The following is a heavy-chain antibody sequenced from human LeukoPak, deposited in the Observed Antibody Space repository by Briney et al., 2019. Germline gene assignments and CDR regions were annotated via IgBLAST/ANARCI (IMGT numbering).Heavy chain of an antibody. D-gene: IGHD6-6*01. V-gene: IGHV3-30*04. J-gene: IGHJ6*03. CDR3: TTHQDSSSSPFYYYYYYMDV. Sequence: PGGSLRLSCAASGFTFSSYAMHWVRQAPGKGLEWVAVISYDGSNKYYADSVKGRFTISRDNSKNTLYLQMNSLKTEDTAVYYCTTHQDSSSSPFYYYYYYMDVWGKGTTVTVSS. CDR2: ISYDGSNK. CDR1: GFTFSSYA.